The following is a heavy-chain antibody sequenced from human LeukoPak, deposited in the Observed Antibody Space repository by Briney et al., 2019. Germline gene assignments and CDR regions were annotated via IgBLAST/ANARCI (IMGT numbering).Heavy chain of an antibody. CDR2: ISSSSSYI. CDR3: ARDDLRPAVAAAGTDY. D-gene: IGHD6-13*01. J-gene: IGHJ4*02. V-gene: IGHV3-21*01. Sequence: GGSLRLSCAASGFTFSSYSMNWVRQAPGKGLEWVSSISSSSSYIYYADSVKGRFTISRDNAKNSLYLQMNSLRAEDTAVYYCARDDLRPAVAAAGTDYWGQGTLVTVSS. CDR1: GFTFSSYS.